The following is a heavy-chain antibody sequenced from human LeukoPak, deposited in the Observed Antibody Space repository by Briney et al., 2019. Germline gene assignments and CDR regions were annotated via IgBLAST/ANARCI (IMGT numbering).Heavy chain of an antibody. CDR2: IKQDGSEK. CDR3: ARGRYQLLTYY. Sequence: GGSPRLSCAASGFTFSSYWMSWVRQAPGKGLEWVANIKQDGSEKYYVDSVKGRLTISRDNAKNSLYLQMNSLRAEDTAVYYCARGRYQLLTYYWGQGTLVTVSS. V-gene: IGHV3-7*01. CDR1: GFTFSSYW. J-gene: IGHJ4*02. D-gene: IGHD2-2*01.